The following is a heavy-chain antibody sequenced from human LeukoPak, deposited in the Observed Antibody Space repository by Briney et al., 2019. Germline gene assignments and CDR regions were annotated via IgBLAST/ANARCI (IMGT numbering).Heavy chain of an antibody. D-gene: IGHD3-16*02. CDR3: ARTSSTFGGVIVPFDY. Sequence: GGSLRLSCAASGFTFTSYWMSWVRQAPGKGPEWVANIKQDGSEKYYVDSVKGRFTISRDNAKNSLYLQINSLRAEDTAVYYCARTSSTFGGVIVPFDYWGQGTLVTVSS. V-gene: IGHV3-7*01. CDR2: IKQDGSEK. CDR1: GFTFTSYW. J-gene: IGHJ4*02.